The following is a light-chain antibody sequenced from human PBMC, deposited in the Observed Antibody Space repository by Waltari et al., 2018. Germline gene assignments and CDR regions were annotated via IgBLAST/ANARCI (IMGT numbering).Light chain of an antibody. CDR1: QSVSRS. V-gene: IGKV3-20*01. CDR2: GAS. Sequence: SCRASQSVSRSLAWYQQKPGQAPRLLIYGASSRATGVPDRFSGSGYGTDFSLTISRLEPEDFAVYYCQHYVRLPVSFGQGTKVEIK. CDR3: QHYVRLPVS. J-gene: IGKJ1*01.